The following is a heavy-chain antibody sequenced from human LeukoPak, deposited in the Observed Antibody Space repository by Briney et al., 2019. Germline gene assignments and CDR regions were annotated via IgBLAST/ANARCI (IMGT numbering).Heavy chain of an antibody. D-gene: IGHD6-6*01. CDR1: GFTFSSYN. J-gene: IGHJ4*02. Sequence: GGSLRLSCAASGFTFSSYNMNWVRQAPGKGLEWVSIIYTGGTTHYADSLKDRFTISRDDSINTLYLQMNSLRAEDTAVYYCARDSSSYYFDYWGQGTLVTVSS. V-gene: IGHV3-66*01. CDR2: IYTGGTT. CDR3: ARDSSSYYFDY.